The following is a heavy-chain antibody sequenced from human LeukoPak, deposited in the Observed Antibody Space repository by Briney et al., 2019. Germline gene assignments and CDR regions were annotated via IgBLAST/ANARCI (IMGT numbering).Heavy chain of an antibody. V-gene: IGHV4-59*01. Sequence: SETLSLTCTVSGGSISSYYWSWIRQPPGKGLEWIGYIYYSGSTNYNPSLKSRVTISVDTSKNQFSLKLSSVTAADTAVHYCAXXPTSVAGGGYFDXWGQGTLVTXSS. D-gene: IGHD6-19*01. CDR2: IYYSGST. CDR1: GGSISSYY. J-gene: IGHJ4*02. CDR3: AXXPTSVAGGGYFDX.